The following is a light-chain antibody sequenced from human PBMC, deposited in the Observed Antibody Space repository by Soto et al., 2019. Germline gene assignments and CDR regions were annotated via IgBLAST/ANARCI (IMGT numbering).Light chain of an antibody. Sequence: EIVMTQSPATLSVSPGERATLSCRASQSVSSNLAWYQQKPGQAPRLLIYGASIRATGIPARFSGSGSGTEFTLTISSLQSEDFAVYYWQQYNNWPPSTFGGGTKVEIK. J-gene: IGKJ4*01. CDR3: QQYNNWPPST. CDR2: GAS. V-gene: IGKV3D-15*01. CDR1: QSVSSN.